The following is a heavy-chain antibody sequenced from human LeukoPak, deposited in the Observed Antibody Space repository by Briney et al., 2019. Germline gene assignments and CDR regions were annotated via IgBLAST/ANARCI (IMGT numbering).Heavy chain of an antibody. CDR2: ISWSSGSI. CDR1: GFTFDGYA. CDR3: AKDMTGDPAYDAFDI. D-gene: IGHD7-27*01. V-gene: IGHV3-9*01. Sequence: PGGSLRLSCAASGFTFDGYAMHWVRQAPGKGLEWVSGISWSSGSIGYADSVKGRFTISRDNAKNSLYLQMNSLRAEDTALYYCAKDMTGDPAYDAFDIWGQGTMVTVSS. J-gene: IGHJ3*02.